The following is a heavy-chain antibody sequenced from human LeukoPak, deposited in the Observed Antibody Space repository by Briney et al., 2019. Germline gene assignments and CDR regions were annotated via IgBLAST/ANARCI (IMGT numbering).Heavy chain of an antibody. D-gene: IGHD1-26*01. Sequence: GGSLRLSCAASGFTFSSYAMHWVRQAPRKGLEWVAVISYDGSNKYYADSAKGRFTISSDNSKNTLYLQMNSLRAEDAAVYYCAKDAGGSYFDYWGQGTLVTVSS. CDR3: AKDAGGSYFDY. CDR1: GFTFSSYA. J-gene: IGHJ4*02. V-gene: IGHV3-30-3*01. CDR2: ISYDGSNK.